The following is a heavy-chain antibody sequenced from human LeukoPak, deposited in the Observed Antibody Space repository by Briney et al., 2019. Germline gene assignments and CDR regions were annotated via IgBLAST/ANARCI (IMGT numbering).Heavy chain of an antibody. V-gene: IGHV3-23*01. CDR3: AKGPTTYYYYYMDV. D-gene: IGHD2/OR15-2a*01. CDR2: ISGSGGST. J-gene: IGHJ6*03. Sequence: GGTLRLSCAASGFTFSSYGMSWVRQAPGKGLEWVSAISGSGGSTYYADSVKGRFTISRDNSKNTLYLQMNSLRAEDTAVYYCAKGPTTYYYYYMDVWGKGTTVTISS. CDR1: GFTFSSYG.